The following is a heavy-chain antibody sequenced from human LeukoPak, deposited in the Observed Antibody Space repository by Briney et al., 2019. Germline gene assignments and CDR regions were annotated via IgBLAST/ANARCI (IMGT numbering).Heavy chain of an antibody. D-gene: IGHD2-8*02. CDR3: AKRALGYCTATSCTYAMDV. Sequence: GGSLRLSCAASGFTFSSYAMSWVRQAPGKGLEWVSGISGSGATTYYADSVKGRFTISRDNSKSTVYLQMNSLRAGDTAVYYCAKRALGYCTATSCTYAMDVWGQGTTVTVSS. J-gene: IGHJ6*02. CDR2: ISGSGATT. CDR1: GFTFSSYA. V-gene: IGHV3-23*01.